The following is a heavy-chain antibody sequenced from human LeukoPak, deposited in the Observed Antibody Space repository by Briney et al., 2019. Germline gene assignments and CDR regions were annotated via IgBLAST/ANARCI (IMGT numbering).Heavy chain of an antibody. Sequence: SVKVSCKASGGTFSSYAISWVRQAPGQGLEWMGRIIPILGIANYAQKFQGRVTITADKSTSTAYMELSSLRSEDTAVYYCASTAAYCGGDCFPNDAFDIWGQGTMVTVSS. D-gene: IGHD2-21*02. CDR1: GGTFSSYA. CDR2: IIPILGIA. V-gene: IGHV1-69*04. CDR3: ASTAAYCGGDCFPNDAFDI. J-gene: IGHJ3*02.